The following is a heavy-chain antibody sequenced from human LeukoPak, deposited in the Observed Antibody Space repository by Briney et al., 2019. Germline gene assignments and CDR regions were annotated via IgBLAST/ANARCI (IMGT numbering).Heavy chain of an antibody. J-gene: IGHJ4*02. V-gene: IGHV4-39*07. CDR2: MYYSGST. Sequence: SETLSLTCTVSGGSISSSTYYWGWIRQPPGKGLEWIGSMYYSGSTYYNPSLKSRVTISVDTSKNQFSLKLSSVTAADTAVYYCARNGVFGSSWPFDYWGQGTLVTVSS. D-gene: IGHD6-13*01. CDR3: ARNGVFGSSWPFDY. CDR1: GGSISSSTYY.